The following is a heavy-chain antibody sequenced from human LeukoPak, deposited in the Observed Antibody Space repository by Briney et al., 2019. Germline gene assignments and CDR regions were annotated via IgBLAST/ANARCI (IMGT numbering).Heavy chain of an antibody. CDR3: ARVQYDFWSGYYYYYGMDV. J-gene: IGHJ6*02. V-gene: IGHV1-69*04. CDR2: IIPILGIA. CDR1: GGTFSSYA. D-gene: IGHD3-3*01. Sequence: GASVKVSCKASGGTFSSYAISWVRRAPGQGLEWMGRIIPILGIANYAQKFQGRVTITADKSTSTAYMELSSLRSEDTAVYYCARVQYDFWSGYYYYYGMDVWGQGTTVTVSS.